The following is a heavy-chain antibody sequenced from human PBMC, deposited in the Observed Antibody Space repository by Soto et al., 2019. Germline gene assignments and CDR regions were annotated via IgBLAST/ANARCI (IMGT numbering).Heavy chain of an antibody. D-gene: IGHD6-13*01. V-gene: IGHV3-23*01. Sequence: PGGSLRLSCAASGFTFSSYAMSWVRQAPGKGLEWVSAISGSGGSTYFADSVKGRFTISRDNSKNTLYLQMNSLRVEDTAVYYCAKDLSSSWYPYYYYGIDVWGPGTTVTVSS. CDR3: AKDLSSSWYPYYYYGIDV. CDR1: GFTFSSYA. CDR2: ISGSGGST. J-gene: IGHJ6*02.